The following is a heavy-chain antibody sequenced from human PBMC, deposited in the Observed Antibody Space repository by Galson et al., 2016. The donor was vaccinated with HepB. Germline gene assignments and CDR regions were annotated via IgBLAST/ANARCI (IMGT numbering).Heavy chain of an antibody. CDR1: GGSISGFNYY. CDR2: IYFTGTT. V-gene: IGHV4-30-4*01. Sequence: TLSLTCTVSGGSISGFNYYLNWTRQPPGKGLEWIGSIYFTGTTYYNPSLESRVSISAAASKSQFSLELDSVTAEDTAVYYCAPFDPYFHYAMDVWGQGTTVTVSS. J-gene: IGHJ6*02. CDR3: APFDPYFHYAMDV. D-gene: IGHD3-9*01.